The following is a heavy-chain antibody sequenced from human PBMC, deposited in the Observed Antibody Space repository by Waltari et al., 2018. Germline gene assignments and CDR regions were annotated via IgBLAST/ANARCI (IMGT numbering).Heavy chain of an antibody. CDR3: ARSSGSYRQRYYFDY. CDR1: GGSISSSSYY. Sequence: QLQLQESGPGLVKPSETLSLTCTVSGGSISSSSYYWGWIRQPPGKGLEWIGSIYYSGSTSYNPSLKSRFTLSVDTSKNQFSLKLSSVTAADTAVYYCARSSGSYRQRYYFDYWGQGTLVTVSS. D-gene: IGHD1-26*01. J-gene: IGHJ4*02. CDR2: IYYSGST. V-gene: IGHV4-39*07.